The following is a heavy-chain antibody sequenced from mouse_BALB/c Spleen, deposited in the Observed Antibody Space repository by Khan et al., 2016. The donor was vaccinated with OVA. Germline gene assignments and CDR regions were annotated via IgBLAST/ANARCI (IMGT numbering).Heavy chain of an antibody. J-gene: IGHJ4*01. CDR1: GFSLTGYG. CDR3: ARAYYGNYREAMDY. D-gene: IGHD2-10*01. V-gene: IGHV2-6-7*01. Sequence: QVQLKESGPGLVAPSQSLSITCTVSGFSLTGYGVNWVRQPPGKGLEWLGMLWGDGSTDYDSALKSRLTLSKDNSKSQVFLKMNSLQTDDTARYYCARAYYGNYREAMDYWGQGTSGTVSS. CDR2: LWGDGST.